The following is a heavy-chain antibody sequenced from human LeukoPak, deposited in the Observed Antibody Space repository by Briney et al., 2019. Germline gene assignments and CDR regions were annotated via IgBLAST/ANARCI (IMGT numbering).Heavy chain of an antibody. J-gene: IGHJ4*02. CDR3: AREGYSNGWYRY. CDR2: IIPIFGTA. Sequence: SVKVSCKASGGTFSSYAISWVRQAPGQGLEWMGGIIPIFGTANYAQKFQGRVTITADESTSTAYMELSSLRSEDTAVYYCAREGYSNGWYRYWGQGTLVTVSS. CDR1: GGTFSSYA. D-gene: IGHD6-19*01. V-gene: IGHV1-69*13.